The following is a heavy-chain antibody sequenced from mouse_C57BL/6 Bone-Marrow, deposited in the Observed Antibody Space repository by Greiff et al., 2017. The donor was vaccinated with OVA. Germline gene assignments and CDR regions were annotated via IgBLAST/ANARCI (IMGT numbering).Heavy chain of an antibody. CDR1: GYTFTSYG. D-gene: IGHD1-1*01. CDR3: AFQYYGSPYWYFDV. Sequence: EVKLQESGAELVRPGSSVKMSCKTSGYTFTSYGINWVKQRPGQGLEWIGYIYIGNGYTEYNEKFKGKATLTSDTSSSTAYMQLSSLTSEDSAIYFCAFQYYGSPYWYFDVWGTGTTVTVSS. V-gene: IGHV1-58*01. CDR2: IYIGNGYT. J-gene: IGHJ1*03.